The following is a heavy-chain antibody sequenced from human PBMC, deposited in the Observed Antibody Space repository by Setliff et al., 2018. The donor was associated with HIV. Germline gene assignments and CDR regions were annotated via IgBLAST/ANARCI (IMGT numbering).Heavy chain of an antibody. D-gene: IGHD7-27*01. V-gene: IGHV3-48*03. CDR2: ISSGGGTI. Sequence: GESLKISCAASGFTFSSYEMNWVRQAPGKGLEWVSYISSGGGTIYYADPVKGRFTISRDNAKISLYLQMNSLRAEDTAVYYCARELLGRDAFDIWGQGTMVTVSS. CDR1: GFTFSSYE. CDR3: ARELLGRDAFDI. J-gene: IGHJ3*02.